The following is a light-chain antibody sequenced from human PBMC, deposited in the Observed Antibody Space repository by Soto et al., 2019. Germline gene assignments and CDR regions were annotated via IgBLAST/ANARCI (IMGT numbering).Light chain of an antibody. CDR3: QKYNNWPAIT. J-gene: IGKJ5*01. CDR2: GAS. Sequence: EIVLTQSPGTLSLSPGERATLSCRGSQTFSSSSLAWYQHKPGQAPRLLIYGASTRVTGIPPRFSGSGSGTEFTLTISSLQSEDFAVYYCQKYNNWPAITFGQGTRLEIK. V-gene: IGKV3D-15*01. CDR1: QTFSSS.